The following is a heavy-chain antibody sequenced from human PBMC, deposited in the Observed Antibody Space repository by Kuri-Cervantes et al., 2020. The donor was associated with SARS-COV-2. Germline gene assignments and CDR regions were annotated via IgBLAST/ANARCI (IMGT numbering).Heavy chain of an antibody. D-gene: IGHD6-19*01. CDR2: TFYRSKWHN. J-gene: IGHJ4*02. CDR3: AGGSSGRDY. Sequence: SQTLSLTCAISGDSVSSNSAAWSWIRQSPSRGLEWLGRTFYRSKWHNDYAVSVKGRITISPDTSKNQFSLRLNSVTPEDTAVYYRAGGSSGRDYWGQGTLVTVSS. CDR1: GDSVSSNSAA. V-gene: IGHV6-1*01.